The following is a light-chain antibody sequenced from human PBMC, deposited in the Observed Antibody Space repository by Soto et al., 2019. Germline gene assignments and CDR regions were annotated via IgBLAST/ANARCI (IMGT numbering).Light chain of an antibody. Sequence: QLVLTQSPSASASLGASVKLTCTLSSGHSSYAIAWHQQQPDKGPRFLMKLNTDGSHRKGDGIPDRFSGSSSGAERYLTISSLQSEDEADYYCQTWGTGIRVFGGGTKLTVL. CDR1: SGHSSYA. CDR3: QTWGTGIRV. V-gene: IGLV4-69*01. CDR2: LNTDGSH. J-gene: IGLJ2*01.